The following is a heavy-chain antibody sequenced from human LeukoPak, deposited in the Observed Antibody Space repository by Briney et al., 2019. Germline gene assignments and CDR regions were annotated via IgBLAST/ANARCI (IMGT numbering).Heavy chain of an antibody. CDR2: IYYSGST. V-gene: IGHV4-59*01. CDR1: GGSISSYY. J-gene: IGHJ4*02. CDR3: ATTMTGSPDDY. Sequence: SETLSLTCTVSGGSISSYYWSWIRQPPGKGLEWIGYIYYSGSTNYNPSLKSRVTISVDTSKNQFSLKLSSVTAADTAVYYCATTMTGSPDDYWGQGTLVTVSS. D-gene: IGHD1-14*01.